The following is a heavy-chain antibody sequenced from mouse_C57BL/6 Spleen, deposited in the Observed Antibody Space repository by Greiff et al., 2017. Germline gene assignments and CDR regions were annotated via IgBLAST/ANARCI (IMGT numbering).Heavy chain of an antibody. CDR1: GYTFTSYW. Sequence: QVQLKESGAELVKPGASVKLSCKASGYTFTSYWMQWVKQRPGQGLEWIGEIDPSDSYTNYNQKFKGKATLTVDTSSSTAYMQLSSLTSEDSAVYYCARKTGKGGWYFEVWGTGTTVTVSS. D-gene: IGHD4-1*01. V-gene: IGHV1-50*01. CDR2: IDPSDSYT. CDR3: ARKTGKGGWYFEV. J-gene: IGHJ1*03.